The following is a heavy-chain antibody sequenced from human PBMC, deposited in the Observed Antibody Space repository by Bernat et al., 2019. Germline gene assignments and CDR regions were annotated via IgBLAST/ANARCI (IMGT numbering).Heavy chain of an antibody. J-gene: IGHJ4*02. V-gene: IGHV4-34*01. Sequence: VQLQQWGAGLLKPSETLSLTCAVYGGSFSGYYWSLIRQPPGKGLEWIGEINHSGSTNYNPSLKSRVTISVDTSKNQFSLKLSSVTAADTAVYYCARGGGRLTTVTPMDYWGQGTLVTVSS. CDR1: GGSFSGYY. CDR2: INHSGST. D-gene: IGHD4-17*01. CDR3: ARGGGRLTTVTPMDY.